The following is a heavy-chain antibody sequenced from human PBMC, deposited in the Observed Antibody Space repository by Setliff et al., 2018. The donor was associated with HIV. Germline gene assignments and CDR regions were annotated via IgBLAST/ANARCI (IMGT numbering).Heavy chain of an antibody. Sequence: GGSLRLSCVVSGFSIATNWMTWVRQAPGKGLEWVANINQDGSEQNFVDSVTGRFTISRDNAKNSLYLQMNSLRPEDTALYYCAKDPGRFGVVTPFDNWGQGALVTVSS. CDR1: GFSIATNW. V-gene: IGHV3-7*03. CDR3: AKDPGRFGVVTPFDN. J-gene: IGHJ4*02. D-gene: IGHD3-3*01. CDR2: INQDGSEQ.